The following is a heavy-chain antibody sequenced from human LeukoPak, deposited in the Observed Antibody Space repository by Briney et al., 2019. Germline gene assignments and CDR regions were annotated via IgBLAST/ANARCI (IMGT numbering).Heavy chain of an antibody. CDR2: INHSGST. CDR3: AREGKIVVVPAARNSHNWFDP. D-gene: IGHD2-2*01. J-gene: IGHJ5*02. V-gene: IGHV4-34*01. CDR1: GGSFSGYY. Sequence: SETLSLTCAVYGGSFSGYYWSWIRQPPGKGLEWIGEINHSGSTNYNPSLKSRVTISVDTSKNQFSLKLSSVTAADTAVYYCAREGKIVVVPAARNSHNWFDPWGQETLVTVSS.